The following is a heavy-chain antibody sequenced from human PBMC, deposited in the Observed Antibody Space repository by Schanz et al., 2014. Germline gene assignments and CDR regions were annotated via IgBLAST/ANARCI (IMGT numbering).Heavy chain of an antibody. D-gene: IGHD7-27*01. J-gene: IGHJ3*02. V-gene: IGHV3-11*01. CDR1: GFIFNDYY. CDR2: ISRDGTTA. CDR3: SRGNLNWEAFDI. Sequence: QVQLVESGGGLVKPGGSLRLSCAASGFIFNDYYMNWIRQAPGKGLEWLSYISRDGTTAYYADSVKGRFTISSDNAKNSLYLEMTSLRGEDAAVSDCSRGNLNWEAFDIWGQGTVVTVSS.